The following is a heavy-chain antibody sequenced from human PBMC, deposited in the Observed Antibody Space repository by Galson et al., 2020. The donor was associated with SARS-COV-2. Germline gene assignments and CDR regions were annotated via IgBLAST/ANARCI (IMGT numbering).Heavy chain of an antibody. CDR3: ARHVIGYYYGSGSYYPSPDWFDP. CDR2: IYYSGST. D-gene: IGHD3-10*01. V-gene: IGHV4-39*01. Sequence: SETLSLTCTVSAGSISSSSYYWGWIRQPPGKGLVWIGSIYYSGSTYYNPSLKSRVTISVDTSKNQFSLKLSSVTAADTAVYYCARHVIGYYYGSGSYYPSPDWFDPWGQGTLVTVSS. J-gene: IGHJ5*02. CDR1: AGSISSSSYY.